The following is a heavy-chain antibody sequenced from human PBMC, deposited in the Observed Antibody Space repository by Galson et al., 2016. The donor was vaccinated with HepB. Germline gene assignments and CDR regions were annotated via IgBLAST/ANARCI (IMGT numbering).Heavy chain of an antibody. CDR3: ARDQPRNVYGRRYYYMDV. V-gene: IGHV3-74*01. J-gene: IGHJ6*03. CDR1: GFTFTTYW. D-gene: IGHD4-17*01. Sequence: SLRLSCAASGFTFTTYWMHWVRQAPGKGLEWVSRINLAGGTTTYADSVKGRFTISRDSAKNTLYLQMNSVRAEDTAVDYCARDQPRNVYGRRYYYMDVWGKGTTVTVSS. CDR2: INLAGGTT.